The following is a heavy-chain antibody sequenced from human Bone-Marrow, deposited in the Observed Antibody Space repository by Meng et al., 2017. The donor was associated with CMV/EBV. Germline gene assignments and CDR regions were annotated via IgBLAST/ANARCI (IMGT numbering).Heavy chain of an antibody. CDR2: VNPFSGDT. J-gene: IGHJ6*02. V-gene: IGHV1-2*02. Sequence: ASVKVSCKASGYSFTGYFLHWVRQAPRQGLEWMGWVNPFSGDTNYAQKFQGRVTMTRDTSISTAYMELRRLTSDDTAVYFCAREEMMEDLVVAATTSHDMDVWGQGSTVTVSS. CDR3: AREEMMEDLVVAATTSHDMDV. D-gene: IGHD1-26*01. CDR1: GYSFTGYF.